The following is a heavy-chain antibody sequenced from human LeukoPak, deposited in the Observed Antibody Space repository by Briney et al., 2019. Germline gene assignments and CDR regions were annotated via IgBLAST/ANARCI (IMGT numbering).Heavy chain of an antibody. CDR3: ARVVVVVAATDNWFDP. J-gene: IGHJ5*02. CDR2: INPNSGGT. Sequence: ASVKVSCKASGYTFTSYYMHWVRQAPGQGLEWMGWINPNSGGTNYAQKFQGRVTMTRDTSISTAYMELSRLRSDDTAVYYCARVVVVVAATDNWFDPWGQGTLVTVSS. D-gene: IGHD2-15*01. CDR1: GYTFTSYY. V-gene: IGHV1-2*02.